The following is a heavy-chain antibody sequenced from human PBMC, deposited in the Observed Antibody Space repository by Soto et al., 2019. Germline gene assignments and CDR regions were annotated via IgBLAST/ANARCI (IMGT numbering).Heavy chain of an antibody. J-gene: IGHJ1*01. CDR1: GFTFSNYG. Sequence: VHLVESGGGVVQPGRSLRLSCAASGFTFSNYGMHWVRKAQGKGLEWVAVVSHDGRNTHYADSVKGRFTISRDSSKNTVTLEMTSLRAEATAGHYGARGGRPWPVTSEFKHGGQGALVTVSS. D-gene: IGHD6-19*01. CDR3: ARGGRPWPVTSEFKH. V-gene: IGHV3-30*03. CDR2: VSHDGRNT.